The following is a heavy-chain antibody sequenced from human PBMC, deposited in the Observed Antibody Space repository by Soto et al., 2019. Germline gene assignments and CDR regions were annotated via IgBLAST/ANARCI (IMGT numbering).Heavy chain of an antibody. J-gene: IGHJ6*02. Sequence: ASVKVSCKASGGTFSSYAISWVRQAPGQGLEWMGGIIPIFGTANYAQKFQGRVTNTADESTSTAYMELSSLRSEDTAVYYCASQEVDMPLDVWGQGTTVTVSS. D-gene: IGHD5-12*01. CDR3: ASQEVDMPLDV. CDR2: IIPIFGTA. CDR1: GGTFSSYA. V-gene: IGHV1-69*13.